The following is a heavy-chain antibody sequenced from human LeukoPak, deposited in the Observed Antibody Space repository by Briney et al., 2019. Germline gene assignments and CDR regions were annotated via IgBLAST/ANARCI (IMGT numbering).Heavy chain of an antibody. CDR2: INHSGST. CDR3: ARKDYYGSGSNDY. Sequence: PSETLSLTCAVYGGSFSGYYWSWIRQPPGKGLEWIGEINHSGSTNYNPSLKSRVTISVDTSKNQFSLKLSSVAAADTAVYYCARKDYYGSGSNDYWGQGTLVTVSS. D-gene: IGHD3-10*01. J-gene: IGHJ4*02. CDR1: GGSFSGYY. V-gene: IGHV4-34*01.